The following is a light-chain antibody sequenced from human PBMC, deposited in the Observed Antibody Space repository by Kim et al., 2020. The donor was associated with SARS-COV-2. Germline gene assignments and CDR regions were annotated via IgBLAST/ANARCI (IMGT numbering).Light chain of an antibody. V-gene: IGKV1-39*01. J-gene: IGKJ1*01. CDR3: QQSYSLPRM. CDR2: AAS. Sequence: DIQVTQSPSSLSASVGDRVTITCRASQNISWYLNWYQQKPGKAPNLLISAASTLQSGVPSRFSGSGSGTDFTLTISSLQPEDFATYYGQQSYSLPRMFGQGTNVDIK. CDR1: QNISWY.